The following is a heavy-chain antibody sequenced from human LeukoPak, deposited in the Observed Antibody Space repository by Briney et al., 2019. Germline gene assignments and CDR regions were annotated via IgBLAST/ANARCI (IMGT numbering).Heavy chain of an antibody. D-gene: IGHD3-22*01. Sequence: GRSLRLSCAASGFIFSSYGMHWVRQAPGKGLEWVAVAYHDEWPGNSKYYVDSVKGRFTVSRDNSKNTLYLQMSSLRAGDTAVYYCATGSGYYYDHWGQGTLVTVSS. J-gene: IGHJ4*02. CDR2: AYHDEWPGNSK. V-gene: IGHV3-33*01. CDR1: GFIFSSYG. CDR3: ATGSGYYYDH.